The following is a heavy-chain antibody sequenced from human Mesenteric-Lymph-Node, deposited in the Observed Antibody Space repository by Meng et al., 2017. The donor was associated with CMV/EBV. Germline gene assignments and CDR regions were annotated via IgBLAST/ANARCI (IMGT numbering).Heavy chain of an antibody. J-gene: IGHJ4*02. V-gene: IGHV4-4*02. CDR3: ARADFYSLDS. D-gene: IGHD2-15*01. CDR1: GETITGGRW. CDR2: VRHSGST. Sequence: PTCAVAGETITGGRWWAWVRQPPGKGLEWIGEVRHSGSTTYNPSLKSRVTMSVDKSNDQFSLELSSVTAADTAVYHCARADFYSLDSWGQGTLVTVSS.